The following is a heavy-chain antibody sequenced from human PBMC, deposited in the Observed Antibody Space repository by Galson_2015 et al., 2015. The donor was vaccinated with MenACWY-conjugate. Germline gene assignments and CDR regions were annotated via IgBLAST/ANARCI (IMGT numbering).Heavy chain of an antibody. CDR2: IYPGDSDT. Sequence: SGAEVKKPGESLKISCKGSGYSFTNYWIGWVRQMPGKGLEWVGIIYPGDSDTRYSPSFQGQVTISADKSISTAYLQWSSLKASDTAMYYCARPLDCGGDCYWGYFDYWGQGTLVTVSS. J-gene: IGHJ4*02. V-gene: IGHV5-51*01. CDR3: ARPLDCGGDCYWGYFDY. CDR1: GYSFTNYW. D-gene: IGHD2-21*02.